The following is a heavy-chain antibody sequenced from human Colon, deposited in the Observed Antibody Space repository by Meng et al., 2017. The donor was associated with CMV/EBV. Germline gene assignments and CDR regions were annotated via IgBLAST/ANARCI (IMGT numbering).Heavy chain of an antibody. J-gene: IGHJ4*02. Sequence: GGSLKISCAVSGFTFSGYAMHWVRQAPGKGPDWVAVISSAGNDKYYAGSVKGRFTISRDKSKNTLYLHMNSLGPEDTAVYYCARESYSGGYWGQGTLVTVSS. V-gene: IGHV3-30-3*01. CDR2: ISSAGNDK. CDR1: GFTFSGYA. CDR3: ARESYSGGY. D-gene: IGHD3-10*01.